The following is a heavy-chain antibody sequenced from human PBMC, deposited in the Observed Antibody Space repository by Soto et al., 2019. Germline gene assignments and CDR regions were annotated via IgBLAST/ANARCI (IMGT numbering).Heavy chain of an antibody. CDR1: GFTFSSYA. CDR3: ARVEGSEQQPRMDV. J-gene: IGHJ6*02. CDR2: ISYDGSNK. D-gene: IGHD6-13*01. Sequence: GGSLRLSCAASGFTFSSYAMHWVRQAPGKGLEWVAVISYDGSNKYYADSVKGRFTISRDNSKNTLYLQMNSLRAEDTAVYYCARVEGSEQQPRMDVWGQGTTVTVSS. V-gene: IGHV3-30-3*01.